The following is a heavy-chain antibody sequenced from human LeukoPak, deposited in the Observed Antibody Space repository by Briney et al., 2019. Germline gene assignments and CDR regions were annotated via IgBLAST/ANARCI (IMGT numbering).Heavy chain of an antibody. Sequence: GGSLRLSCAVSGFTFSSYGMHWVRQAPGNGLEWVAVIWYDGSNKYYADSVKGRFTISRDNSKNTLYLQMNSLRAEDTAVYYCARDRQYQQGYYYYGMDVWGQGTTVTVSS. CDR1: GFTFSSYG. CDR3: ARDRQYQQGYYYYGMDV. V-gene: IGHV3-33*01. CDR2: IWYDGSNK. D-gene: IGHD2-2*01. J-gene: IGHJ6*02.